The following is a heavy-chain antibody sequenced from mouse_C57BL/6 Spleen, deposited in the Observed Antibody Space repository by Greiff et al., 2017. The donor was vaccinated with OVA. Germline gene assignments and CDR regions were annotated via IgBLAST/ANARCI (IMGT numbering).Heavy chain of an antibody. J-gene: IGHJ2*01. CDR3: ASGDYYGSSVVY. CDR1: GYTFTSYW. CDR2: IDPSDSYT. D-gene: IGHD1-1*01. Sequence: QVQLQQPGAELVMPGASVKLSCKASGYTFTSYWMHWVKQRPGQGLEWIGEIDPSDSYTNYNQKFKGKSTLTVDKSSSTAYMQLNSLTSEDSAVYYCASGDYYGSSVVYWGQGTTLTVSA. V-gene: IGHV1-69*01.